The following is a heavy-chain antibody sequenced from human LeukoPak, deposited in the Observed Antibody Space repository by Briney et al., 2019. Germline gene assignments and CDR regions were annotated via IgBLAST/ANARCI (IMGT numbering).Heavy chain of an antibody. D-gene: IGHD6-13*01. CDR3: ARGGSSWYEYFQH. Sequence: EPGGSLSLSCAASGFTFSSYEMNWVRQAPGKRLEWGSYISSSGSTIYYADSVKGRFTISRDNAKNSLYLQMNSLRAEDTAVYYCARGGSSWYEYFQHWGQGTLVTVSS. CDR1: GFTFSSYE. CDR2: ISSSGSTI. V-gene: IGHV3-48*03. J-gene: IGHJ1*01.